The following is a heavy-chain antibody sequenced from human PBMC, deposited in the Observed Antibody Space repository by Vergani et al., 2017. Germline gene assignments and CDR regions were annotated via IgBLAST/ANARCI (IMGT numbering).Heavy chain of an antibody. CDR3: VRDSWRSDLRGVYWFDT. D-gene: IGHD3-10*01. Sequence: QVHLNEAGPGLVKPSQTLSLTCTVSGASFTSGSFYWGWIRQPAGKGLEWIGRIHASGTKNYNPSLRSRVTLSVDTSKNQLSLKMISMTAADTAVYYCVRDSWRSDLRGVYWFDTWGQGTLVSVSS. J-gene: IGHJ5*02. CDR1: GASFTSGSFY. V-gene: IGHV4-61*02. CDR2: IHASGTK.